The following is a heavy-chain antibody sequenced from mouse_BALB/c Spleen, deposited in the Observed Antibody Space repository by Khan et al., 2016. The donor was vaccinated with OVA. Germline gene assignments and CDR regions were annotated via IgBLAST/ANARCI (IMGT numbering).Heavy chain of an antibody. D-gene: IGHD1-2*01. CDR3: ASGTYLGYTFAY. J-gene: IGHJ3*01. Sequence: VQLQESGAELARPGASVKLSCKASGYTFSDYYINWVKQRTGQGLEWIGEISPGSGDTYYNEKFKGKATLTADKSSSTAYMQLSSLTSEASAVYFCASGTYLGYTFAYWGQGTLLTVSA. V-gene: IGHV1-77*01. CDR2: ISPGSGDT. CDR1: GYTFSDYY.